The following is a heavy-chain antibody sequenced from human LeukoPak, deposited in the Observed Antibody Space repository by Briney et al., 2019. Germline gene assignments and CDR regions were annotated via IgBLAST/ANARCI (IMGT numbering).Heavy chain of an antibody. CDR2: IRFTGSYI. CDR1: GFTFSHYS. D-gene: IGHD3-22*01. CDR3: ARDSSGYLY. Sequence: GGSLRLSCVASGFTFSHYSMNWVRQAPGKGLEWVSSIRFTGSYIYYADSVKGRFTISRDDAKNLLSLQMISLRAEDTAVYYCARDSSGYLYWGQGTLVTVSS. V-gene: IGHV3-21*01. J-gene: IGHJ4*02.